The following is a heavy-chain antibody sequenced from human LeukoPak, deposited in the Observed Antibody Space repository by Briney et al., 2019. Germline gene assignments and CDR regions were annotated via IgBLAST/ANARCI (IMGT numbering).Heavy chain of an antibody. V-gene: IGHV1-18*01. CDR3: GAGHPMVDY. J-gene: IGHJ4*02. D-gene: IGHD3-10*01. Sequence: ASVKVSCKASGYTFTYYAITWVRQAPGQGLEWMGWTSTYNDGKNYAQSLQGRITMTTDTSTNTAYMELSSLRSDDTAVYYCGAGHPMVDYWGQGTLVTVSS. CDR2: TSTYNDGK. CDR1: GYTFTYYA.